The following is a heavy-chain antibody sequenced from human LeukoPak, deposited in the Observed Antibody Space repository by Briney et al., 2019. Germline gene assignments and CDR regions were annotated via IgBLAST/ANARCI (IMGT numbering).Heavy chain of an antibody. Sequence: GASVKVSCKASGYTFTGYYMHWVRQAPGQGLEWMGWINPNSGGTNYAQKFQGRVTMTRDTSISTAYMELSRLRSDDTAVYYCARSDFWSGYSMEDYWGQGTLVTVSS. D-gene: IGHD3-3*01. CDR3: ARSDFWSGYSMEDY. CDR2: INPNSGGT. CDR1: GYTFTGYY. V-gene: IGHV1-2*02. J-gene: IGHJ4*02.